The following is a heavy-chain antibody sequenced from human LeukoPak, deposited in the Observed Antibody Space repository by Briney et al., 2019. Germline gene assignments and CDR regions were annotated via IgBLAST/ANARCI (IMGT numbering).Heavy chain of an antibody. CDR2: IIPIFGTA. D-gene: IGHD3-22*01. J-gene: IGHJ5*02. V-gene: IGHV1-69*06. Sequence: SVTVSCKASGYTFTSYDISWVRQAPGQGLEWMGGIIPIFGTANYAQKFQGRVTITADKSTSTAYMELSSLRSEDTAVYYCARKVPNDSSGYYYRGQFDPWGQGTLVTVSS. CDR1: GYTFTSYD. CDR3: ARKVPNDSSGYYYRGQFDP.